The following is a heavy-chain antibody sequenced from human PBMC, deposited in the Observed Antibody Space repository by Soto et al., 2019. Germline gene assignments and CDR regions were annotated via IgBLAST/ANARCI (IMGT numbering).Heavy chain of an antibody. J-gene: IGHJ6*02. Sequence: QVHLVESGGGVVQPGRSLRLSCVASGFSFSDYSIHWVRQAPGKGLEWVSFISFDGDKKFFADSVKGRFNISRDNAKNTVYLQMSSLRPEDTAVVHCAVMAGLVVSDDYGLDVWGQGTTVTVSS. CDR3: AVMAGLVVSDDYGLDV. V-gene: IGHV3-30-3*01. D-gene: IGHD2-21*01. CDR2: ISFDGDKK. CDR1: GFSFSDYS.